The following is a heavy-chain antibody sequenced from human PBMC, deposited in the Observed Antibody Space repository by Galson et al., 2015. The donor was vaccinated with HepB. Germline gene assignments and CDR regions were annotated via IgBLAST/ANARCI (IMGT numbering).Heavy chain of an antibody. D-gene: IGHD6-13*01. V-gene: IGHV3-66*03. CDR1: GFPVSNYY. J-gene: IGHJ4*02. CDR3: VRDEFARAGSSWYATSH. Sequence: SLRLSFAASGFPVSNYYMTWVRQAPGKGLEWVSFLFKNGRLFPPDSVKGRFSSSRDESQPPVYLELPSLRVEDPAVYYCVRDEFARAGSSWYATSHWGQGTLVPVSA. CDR2: LFKNGRL.